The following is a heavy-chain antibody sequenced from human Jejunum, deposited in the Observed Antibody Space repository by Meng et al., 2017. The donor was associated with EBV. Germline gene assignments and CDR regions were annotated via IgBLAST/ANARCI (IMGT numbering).Heavy chain of an antibody. CDR3: SRDLAGSDDD. J-gene: IGHJ4*02. CDR2: TNEDGRIT. V-gene: IGHV3-74*01. Sequence: EVCLVESGGALVQPGGSLRLSCAASGFTFSSYWMHWVRQAPGQGLVWVSRTNEDGRITNYADSVKGRFTISRDNTKNTLYLQMNSLRAEDTAVYFCSRDLAGSDDDWGQGTLVTVSS. D-gene: IGHD6-25*01. CDR1: GFTFSSYW.